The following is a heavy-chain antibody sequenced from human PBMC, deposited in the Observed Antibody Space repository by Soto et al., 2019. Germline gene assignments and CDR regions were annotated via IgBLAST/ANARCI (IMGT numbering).Heavy chain of an antibody. D-gene: IGHD1-26*01. J-gene: IGHJ4*02. Sequence: SVKVSCKASGGIFSSYAISWLRQAPGQGLEWMGAVIPVLGQAYYAQALQDRVTITADESTRTAYMELSSLTSEDTAVYFCARVGGVGAPPGGDYWGQGTLVTVSS. CDR2: VIPVLGQA. V-gene: IGHV1-69*13. CDR3: ARVGGVGAPPGGDY. CDR1: GGIFSSYA.